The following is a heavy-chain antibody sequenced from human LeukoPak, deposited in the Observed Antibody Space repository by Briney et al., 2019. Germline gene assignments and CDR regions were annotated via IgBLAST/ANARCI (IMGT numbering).Heavy chain of an antibody. Sequence: GGSLRLSCAASGFTFSNYAMYWVRQAPGKGLEYVSAISNNGGGTYYANSVKGRFTISRDNSKNTLYLQMGSLRVEDMAVYYCARRSNGYYSYWGQGTLVTVSS. CDR1: GFTFSNYA. CDR2: ISNNGGGT. CDR3: ARRSNGYYSY. J-gene: IGHJ4*02. V-gene: IGHV3-64*01. D-gene: IGHD3-22*01.